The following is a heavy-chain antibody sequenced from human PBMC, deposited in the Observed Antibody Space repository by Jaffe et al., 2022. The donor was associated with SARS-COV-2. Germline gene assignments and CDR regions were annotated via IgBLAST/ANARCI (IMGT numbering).Heavy chain of an antibody. J-gene: IGHJ6*02. V-gene: IGHV3-9*01. D-gene: IGHD6-13*01. CDR2: ISWNSGSI. CDR1: GFTFDDYA. CDR3: AKDRSSSLFIYGMDV. Sequence: EVQLVESGGGLVQPGRSLRLSCAASGFTFDDYAMHWVRQAPGKGLEWVSGISWNSGSIGYADSVKGRFTISRDNAKNSLYLQMNSLRAEDTALYYCAKDRSSSLFIYGMDVWGQGTTVTVSS.